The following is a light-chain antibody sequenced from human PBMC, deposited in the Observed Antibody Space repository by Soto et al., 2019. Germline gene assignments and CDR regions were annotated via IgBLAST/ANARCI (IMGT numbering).Light chain of an antibody. CDR2: GAS. J-gene: IGKJ1*01. CDR1: QRVSSSY. Sequence: EIVLTQSPGTLSLSPGERATLSCRASQRVSSSYLAWYQQKPGQAPRLLIYGASSRATGIPDRFSGSGSGTDFTLTISRLEPEDFAVYYCQQYGSSPLTFGQGTKVDIK. V-gene: IGKV3-20*01. CDR3: QQYGSSPLT.